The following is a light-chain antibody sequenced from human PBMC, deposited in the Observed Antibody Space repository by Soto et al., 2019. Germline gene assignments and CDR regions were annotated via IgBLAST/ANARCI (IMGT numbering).Light chain of an antibody. CDR2: DAT. V-gene: IGKV1-13*02. CDR3: QQFNSYPLT. CDR1: QGISSA. Sequence: AIQLTQSPSSLSASVGDRVTITCRTSQGISSALAWYQQKPGKAPKLLIYDATTLESGVPSRFSGRGSGTDFTLTISSLQPEDFATYYCQQFNSYPLTFGGGTKVEIE. J-gene: IGKJ4*01.